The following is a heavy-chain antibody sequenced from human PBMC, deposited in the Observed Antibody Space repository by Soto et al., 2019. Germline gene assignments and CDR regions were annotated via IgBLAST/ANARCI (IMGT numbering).Heavy chain of an antibody. CDR2: IYYSGST. J-gene: IGHJ4*02. Sequence: SETLSLTCTVSGGSISSGDYYWSWIRQPPGKSLEWIGYIYYSGSTYYNPSLKSRVTISVDTSKNQFSLKLSSVTAADTAVYYCARRETPDAHFDYWGQGTLVTVSS. CDR1: GGSISSGDYY. CDR3: ARRETPDAHFDY. V-gene: IGHV4-30-4*01.